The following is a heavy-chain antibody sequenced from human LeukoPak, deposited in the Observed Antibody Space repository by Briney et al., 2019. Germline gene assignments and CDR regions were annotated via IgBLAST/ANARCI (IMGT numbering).Heavy chain of an antibody. CDR2: ISGSGGST. CDR1: GFTFSSYA. CDR3: ARAISSSGWYGGY. J-gene: IGHJ4*02. Sequence: GGSLRLSCAASGFTFSSYAMSWVRQAPGKGLEWVSAISGSGGSTYYADSVKGRFTISRDNAKNSLYLQMNSLRAEDTAVYYCARAISSSGWYGGYWGQGTLVTVSS. V-gene: IGHV3-23*01. D-gene: IGHD6-19*01.